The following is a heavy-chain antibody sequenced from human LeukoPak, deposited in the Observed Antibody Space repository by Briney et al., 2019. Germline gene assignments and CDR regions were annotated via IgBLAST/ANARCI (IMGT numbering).Heavy chain of an antibody. V-gene: IGHV4-34*01. CDR3: ARGGLKLERRQRVRWFDP. J-gene: IGHJ5*02. Sequence: SETLSLTCAVYGGSFSGYYWSWIRQPPGKGLEWIGEINHSGSTNYNPSLKSRVTISIDTSKNQFSLKLSSVTAADTAVYYCARGGLKLERRQRVRWFDPWGQGTLVTASS. CDR2: INHSGST. CDR1: GGSFSGYY. D-gene: IGHD1-1*01.